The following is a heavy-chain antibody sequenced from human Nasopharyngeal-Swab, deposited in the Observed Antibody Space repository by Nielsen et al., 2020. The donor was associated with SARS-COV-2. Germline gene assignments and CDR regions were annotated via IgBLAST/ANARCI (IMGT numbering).Heavy chain of an antibody. CDR2: ISGSGSTI. CDR1: GFTFSSYA. J-gene: IGHJ6*02. D-gene: IGHD6-13*01. V-gene: IGHV3-48*04. CDR3: ARDPDWPYSSNWSYYYGMDV. Sequence: GGPLRLSCAASGFTFSSYAMSWVRQAPGKGLEWVSAISGSGSTIYYADSVKGRFTISRDNAKNSLYLQMNSLRAEDTAVYYCARDPDWPYSSNWSYYYGMDVWGQGTTVTVSS.